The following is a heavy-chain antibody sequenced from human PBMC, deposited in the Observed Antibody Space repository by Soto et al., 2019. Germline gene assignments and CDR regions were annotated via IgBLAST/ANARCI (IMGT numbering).Heavy chain of an antibody. D-gene: IGHD4-17*01. V-gene: IGHV4-30-2*01. CDR1: GASIRSVGYS. CDR3: ARAMNTVTTFDY. J-gene: IGHJ4*02. CDR2: IYHSGST. Sequence: SETLSLTYAISGASIRSVGYSWSWIRQPPGKGLECIGYIYHSGSTYYNPSLKSRVTISVDRSKNQFSLKLSSVTAADTAVYYCARAMNTVTTFDYWGQGTLVTVS.